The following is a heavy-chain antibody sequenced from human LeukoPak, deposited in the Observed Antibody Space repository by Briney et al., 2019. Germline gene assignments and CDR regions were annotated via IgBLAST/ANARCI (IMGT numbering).Heavy chain of an antibody. CDR1: GFTFSSYW. V-gene: IGHV3-7*01. CDR2: IKQDGSEK. CDR3: ARAPMGPIYYYYYMDV. D-gene: IGHD3-10*01. Sequence: GGSLRLSCAASGFTFSSYWMSWVRQAPGKGLEWVANIKQDGSEKYYVDSVKGRFTISRDNAKNSLYLQMNSLRAEDTAVYYCARAPMGPIYYYYYMDVWGKGTTVTVSS. J-gene: IGHJ6*03.